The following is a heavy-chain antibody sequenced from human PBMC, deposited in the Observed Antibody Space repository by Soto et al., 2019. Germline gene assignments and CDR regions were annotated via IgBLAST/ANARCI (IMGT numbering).Heavy chain of an antibody. V-gene: IGHV3-7*01. CDR2: IKEAGSEK. Sequence: EVQLVESGGGLVQTGGSLRLSCAASGFTFSAYWMSWVRQAPGKGLEWVANIKEAGSEKYYVDSVNGRFIISRDDAKNSLFLQVNSLRVEDTAVYFCAREKRANGYFDFWGQETLFTVSS. D-gene: IGHD6-25*01. J-gene: IGHJ4*02. CDR3: AREKRANGYFDF. CDR1: GFTFSAYW.